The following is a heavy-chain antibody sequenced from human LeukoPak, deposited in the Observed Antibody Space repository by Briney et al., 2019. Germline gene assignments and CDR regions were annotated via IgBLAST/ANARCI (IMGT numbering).Heavy chain of an antibody. Sequence: ASVKVSCKASGYTSTGYYMHWVRQAPGQGLEWMGRINPNSGGTNYAQKFQGRVTMTRDTSISTAYMELSRLRSDDTAVYYCARDHDSSGYYLSDFDYWGQGTLVTVSS. D-gene: IGHD3-22*01. CDR2: INPNSGGT. J-gene: IGHJ4*02. CDR3: ARDHDSSGYYLSDFDY. V-gene: IGHV1-2*06. CDR1: GYTSTGYY.